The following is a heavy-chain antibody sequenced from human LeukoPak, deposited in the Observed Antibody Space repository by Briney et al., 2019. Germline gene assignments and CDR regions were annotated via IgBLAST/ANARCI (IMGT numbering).Heavy chain of an antibody. CDR3: AKDPTAAAASFDY. J-gene: IGHJ4*02. Sequence: GGSLRLSCAASGFTFSSYGVHWVRQAPGKGLEWVAFIRYDGSNKYYADSVKGRFTISRDNSKNTLYLQMNSLRAEDTAVYYCAKDPTAAAASFDYWGQGTMVTVSS. CDR2: IRYDGSNK. V-gene: IGHV3-30*02. CDR1: GFTFSSYG. D-gene: IGHD6-13*01.